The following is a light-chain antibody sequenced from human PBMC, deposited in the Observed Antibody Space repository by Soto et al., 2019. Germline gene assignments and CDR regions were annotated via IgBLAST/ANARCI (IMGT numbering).Light chain of an antibody. CDR1: SSNIGRNY. V-gene: IGLV1-51*01. Sequence: QSVLTQPPSVSAAPGQTVSISCSGSSSNIGRNYVCWYQQLPGTAPKLLIYDNNKRPSGIPDRFSGSQSGTSATLDITGLQTGDEADYYCGTWDSGLSVGVFGGGTKLTVL. CDR2: DNN. J-gene: IGLJ2*01. CDR3: GTWDSGLSVGV.